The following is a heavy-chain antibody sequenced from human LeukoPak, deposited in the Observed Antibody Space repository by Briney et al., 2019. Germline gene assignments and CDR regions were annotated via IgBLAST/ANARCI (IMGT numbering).Heavy chain of an antibody. V-gene: IGHV3-21*06. Sequence: DSIQGRFTISRDNAENSLYLQMNSLRAEDTAVYYCAKSEGWLQFNLIDYWGQGTLVTVSS. CDR3: AKSEGWLQFNLIDY. D-gene: IGHD5-24*01. J-gene: IGHJ4*02.